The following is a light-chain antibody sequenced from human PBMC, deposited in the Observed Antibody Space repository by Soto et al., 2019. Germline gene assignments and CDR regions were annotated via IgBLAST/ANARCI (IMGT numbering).Light chain of an antibody. J-gene: IGLJ3*02. V-gene: IGLV4-60*03. CDR3: ETWDSNTRV. Sequence: QSVLTQSSSASASLGSSVKLTCTLSSGDSSYIIAWHQQQPGKAPRYLMKLEGSGSYNKGSGVPDRFSGSSSGADRYLTISNLQSEDEADYYCETWDSNTRVFGGGTKLTVL. CDR1: SGDSSYI. CDR2: LEGSGSY.